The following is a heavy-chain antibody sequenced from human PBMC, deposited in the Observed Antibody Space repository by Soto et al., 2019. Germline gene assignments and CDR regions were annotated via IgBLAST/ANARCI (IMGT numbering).Heavy chain of an antibody. V-gene: IGHV1-18*01. CDR1: GYTFSNYG. CDR2: ISLYSDGA. D-gene: IGHD2-2*01. J-gene: IGHJ5*02. CDR3: ARVVPGAEAWFGP. Sequence: GASVKVSCKTSGYTFSNYGITWVRQAPGQPLEWLGWISLYSDGANYAQKFQGRASMTTDTSTTTAYMELRSLRSDDTAVYYCARVVPGAEAWFGPWGQGTLVTGSS.